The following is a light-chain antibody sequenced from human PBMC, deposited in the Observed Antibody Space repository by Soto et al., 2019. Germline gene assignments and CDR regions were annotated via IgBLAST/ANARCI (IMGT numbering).Light chain of an antibody. V-gene: IGLV2-14*01. CDR2: EVT. Sequence: QSALTQPASLSGSPRQSITISCTGTSSDIGAYDYVSWFQQHPGKAPKLMISEVTDRPSGVSNRFSGSKSGNTASLTISGLQAEDEAEYYCSSYTNINTRACVFGTGTKVTV. CDR3: SSYTNINTRACV. J-gene: IGLJ1*01. CDR1: SSDIGAYDY.